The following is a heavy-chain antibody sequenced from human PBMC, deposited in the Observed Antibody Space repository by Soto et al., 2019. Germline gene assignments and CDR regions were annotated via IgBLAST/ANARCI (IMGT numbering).Heavy chain of an antibody. CDR3: ARRTMIGTTGAFDI. CDR2: IKQDGSEK. CDR1: GFTFSSYW. Sequence: PGGSLRLSCAASGFTFSSYWMSWVRQAPGKGLEWVANIKQDGSEKYYVDSVKGRFTISRDNAKNSLYLQMNSLRAEDTAVYYCARRTMIGTTGAFDIWGQGTMVTVS. J-gene: IGHJ3*02. D-gene: IGHD3-22*01. V-gene: IGHV3-7*03.